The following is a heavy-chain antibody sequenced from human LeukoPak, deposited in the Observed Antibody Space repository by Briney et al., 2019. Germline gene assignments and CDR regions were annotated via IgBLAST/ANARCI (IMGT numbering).Heavy chain of an antibody. CDR3: RLEPPPDY. CDR1: GFIFSGSV. CDR2: IITKANIYAT. J-gene: IGHJ4*02. V-gene: IGHV3-73*01. D-gene: IGHD1-1*01. Sequence: GGPVILSCAASGFIFSGSVIHWVRQASGKGLEWIGRIITKANIYATGYTASVKGRFTISRDDSKNTAYLHMNSLKLEDTAVYYCRLEPPPDYWGQGTLDPVSS.